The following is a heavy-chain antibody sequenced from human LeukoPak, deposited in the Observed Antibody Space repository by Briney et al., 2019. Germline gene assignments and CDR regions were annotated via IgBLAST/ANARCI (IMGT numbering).Heavy chain of an antibody. D-gene: IGHD6-13*01. J-gene: IGHJ6*03. V-gene: IGHV3-48*04. CDR3: ARVYSSSWYFGYLYIDV. CDR1: GFTFSSYS. Sequence: GGSLRLSCAASGFTFSSYSMNWVRQAPGKGLEWVSYISSSSSTIYYADSVKGRFTISRDNAKNSLYLQMNNLRAEDTAVYYCARVYSSSWYFGYLYIDVWGNGTTVTVSS. CDR2: ISSSSSTI.